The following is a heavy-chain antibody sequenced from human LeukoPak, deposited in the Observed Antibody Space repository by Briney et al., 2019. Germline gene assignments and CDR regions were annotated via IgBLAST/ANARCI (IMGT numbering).Heavy chain of an antibody. CDR3: AKDFSYAHSFDY. CDR1: GFTFSSYA. Sequence: GGCLRLSCAASGFTFSSYAMSWVRQAPGKGLEWLSAISGSGGSTYYADSVKGRFTISRDNSKNTLYLQMNSLRAEDTAVYYCAKDFSYAHSFDYWGQGTLVTVSS. V-gene: IGHV3-23*01. J-gene: IGHJ4*02. CDR2: ISGSGGST. D-gene: IGHD1-26*01.